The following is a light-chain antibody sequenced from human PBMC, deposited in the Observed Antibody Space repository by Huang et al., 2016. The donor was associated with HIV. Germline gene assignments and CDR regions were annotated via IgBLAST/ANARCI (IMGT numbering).Light chain of an antibody. CDR1: QSVSNYY. CDR3: HQYGTPPWT. V-gene: IGKV3-20*01. CDR2: AAS. J-gene: IGKJ1*01. Sequence: EIVLTQSPRSLSLSPGEKATLHCRASQSVSNYYLAWYQQKPGQSPMLLIHAASTRASGSPGRFSGSGSGTAFTLTITRLEPEDSAVYFCHQYGTPPWTFGQGTRVEI.